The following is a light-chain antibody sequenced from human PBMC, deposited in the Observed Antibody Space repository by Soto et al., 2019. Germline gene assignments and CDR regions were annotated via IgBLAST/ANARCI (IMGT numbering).Light chain of an antibody. J-gene: IGKJ3*01. Sequence: ETVLTQSPATLSLSPGERATLSCRASESVSSYFAWYQQKPGQGPRLLIYDASNRATGIPARFSGSGSGTDFTLTISSLEPEDFVVYYRQQRSNWPLFTFGPGTKVDIK. CDR3: QQRSNWPLFT. V-gene: IGKV3-11*01. CDR1: ESVSSY. CDR2: DAS.